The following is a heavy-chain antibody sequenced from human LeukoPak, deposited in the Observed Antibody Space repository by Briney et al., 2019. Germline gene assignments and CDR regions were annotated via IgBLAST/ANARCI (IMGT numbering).Heavy chain of an antibody. Sequence: KPSETLSLTCTVSGGSISSGSYYWSWIRQPAGKGLEWIGRIYTSGSTNYNPSLKSRVTISVDTSKNQFSLKLSSVTAADTAVYYCARDSSSWTVSWFDPWGQGTLVTVSS. CDR3: ARDSSSWTVSWFDP. D-gene: IGHD6-13*01. CDR2: IYTSGST. J-gene: IGHJ5*02. V-gene: IGHV4-61*02. CDR1: GGSISSGSYY.